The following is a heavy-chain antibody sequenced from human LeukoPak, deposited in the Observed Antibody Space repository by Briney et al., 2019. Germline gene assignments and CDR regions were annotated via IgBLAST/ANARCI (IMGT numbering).Heavy chain of an antibody. J-gene: IGHJ6*02. V-gene: IGHV4-31*03. CDR2: IYYSGST. Sequence: PSETLSLTCTVSGGSISSGGYYWSWLRQHPGKGLEWIGYIYYSGSTYYNPSLKSRVTISVDTSKNQFSLKLSSVTAADTAVYYCARDREDIPIAVAGPDYYYGMDVWGQGTTVTVSS. CDR1: GGSISSGGYY. CDR3: ARDREDIPIAVAGPDYYYGMDV. D-gene: IGHD6-19*01.